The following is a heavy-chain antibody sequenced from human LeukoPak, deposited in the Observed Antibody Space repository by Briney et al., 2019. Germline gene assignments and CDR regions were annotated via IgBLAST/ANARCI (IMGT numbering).Heavy chain of an antibody. J-gene: IGHJ4*02. Sequence: GGSLRLSCSASGFTFSSYAMHWVRQAPGKGLEYVSAISSNGGTTYYADSVKGRFTISRDNSKNTLYFQMSSLRAEDTAVYYCVKVYSPLAYCGGDCTFDYWGQGTLVTVSS. D-gene: IGHD2-21*02. V-gene: IGHV3-64D*06. CDR2: ISSNGGTT. CDR3: VKVYSPLAYCGGDCTFDY. CDR1: GFTFSSYA.